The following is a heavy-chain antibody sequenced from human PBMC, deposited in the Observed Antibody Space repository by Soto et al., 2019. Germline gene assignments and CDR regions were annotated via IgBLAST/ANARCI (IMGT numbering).Heavy chain of an antibody. CDR3: AREYSSGYFQYLDY. J-gene: IGHJ4*02. CDR2: IYYSGST. Sequence: PSETLSLTCTVSGGSISSSSYYWGWIRQPPGKGLEWIGSIYYSGSTYYNPSLKSRVTISVDTSKNQFSLKLSSVTAADTVVYYCAREYSSGYFQYLDYWGQGTLVTVSS. CDR1: GGSISSSSYY. D-gene: IGHD3-22*01. V-gene: IGHV4-39*07.